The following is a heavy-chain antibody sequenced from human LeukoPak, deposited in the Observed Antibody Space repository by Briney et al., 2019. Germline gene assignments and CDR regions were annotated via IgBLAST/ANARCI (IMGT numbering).Heavy chain of an antibody. CDR3: ARLHYYDSSGNYGYNWFDP. J-gene: IGHJ5*02. CDR2: IYFSGNT. V-gene: IGHV4-39*01. CDR1: GGSISSSGYY. Sequence: SETLSLTCTVSGGSISSSGYYWGWIRQPHGSGLELIGSIYFSGNTYFNPSLKSRVIISVDASKNQCSLRLTSVTAADTAVYYCARLHYYDSSGNYGYNWFDPWGQGTLVTVSS. D-gene: IGHD3-22*01.